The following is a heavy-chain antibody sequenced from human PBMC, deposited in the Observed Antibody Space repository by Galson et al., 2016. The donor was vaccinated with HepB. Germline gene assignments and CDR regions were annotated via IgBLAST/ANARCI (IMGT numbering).Heavy chain of an antibody. CDR3: AKARGAKYAAYYFDF. D-gene: IGHD2-8*01. V-gene: IGHV3-23*01. CDR2: VGGGGTA. Sequence: SLRLFCAASGFTSGTYAVNWVRQAPGKGLEWVSAVGGGGTAYYADSVKGRFTVSRDNSKNTLDLHMYRLRVEDTAVYYCAKARGAKYAAYYFDFWGDGTLVTVSS. J-gene: IGHJ4*01. CDR1: GFTSGTYA.